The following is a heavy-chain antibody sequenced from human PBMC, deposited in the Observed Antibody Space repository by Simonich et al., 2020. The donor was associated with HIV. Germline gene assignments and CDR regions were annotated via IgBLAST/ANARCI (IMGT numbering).Heavy chain of an antibody. V-gene: IGHV4-34*01. J-gene: IGHJ4*02. CDR3: ARRHPTTVTTPYFDY. CDR2: TNHSEST. Sequence: QVQLQQWGAGLLKPSETLSLTCAVYGGSFSGYYWSWIRQPPGKGLEWIGETNHSESTNYNPSLKRRVTISVDTSKNQFSLKLSSVTAADTAVYYCARRHPTTVTTPYFDYWGQGTLVTVSS. CDR1: GGSFSGYY. D-gene: IGHD4-17*01.